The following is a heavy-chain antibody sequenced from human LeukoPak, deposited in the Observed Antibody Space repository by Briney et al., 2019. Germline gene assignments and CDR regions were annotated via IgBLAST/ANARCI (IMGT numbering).Heavy chain of an antibody. CDR3: ARDTCSSTSCYAEVRGFDY. V-gene: IGHV1-18*01. CDR2: ISAYNGNT. CDR1: GYTFTSYG. J-gene: IGHJ4*02. D-gene: IGHD2-2*01. Sequence: GASVKVSCKASGYTFTSYGISWVRQAPGQGLEWMGWISAYNGNTNYAQKLQGRVTMTTDTSTSTAYMELRSLRSDDTAVYYCARDTCSSTSCYAEVRGFDYWGQGTLVTVSS.